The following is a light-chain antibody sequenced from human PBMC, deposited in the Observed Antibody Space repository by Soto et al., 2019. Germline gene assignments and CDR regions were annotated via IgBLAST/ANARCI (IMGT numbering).Light chain of an antibody. Sequence: FMLTQPHSVSESPGKTVTISCTRSSGTIGTNYVQWYQQRPGSVPTVVIYAYNRRPSGVPDRFSGSIDSSSNSASLTISGLMPEDEANYYGQSYDSNSVLFGGGTKVTVL. V-gene: IGLV6-57*04. CDR2: AYN. J-gene: IGLJ2*01. CDR1: SGTIGTNY. CDR3: QSYDSNSVL.